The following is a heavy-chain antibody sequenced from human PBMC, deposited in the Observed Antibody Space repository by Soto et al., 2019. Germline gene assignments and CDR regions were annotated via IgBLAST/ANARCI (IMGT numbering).Heavy chain of an antibody. CDR1: GYSFTSYW. V-gene: IGHV5-10-1*01. CDR3: ASATAPAGYCSGGSCYSYYFQH. J-gene: IGHJ1*01. CDR2: IDPSDSYT. Sequence: GESLKISCKGSGYSFTSYWISWVRQMPGKGLEWMGRIDPSDSYTNYSPSFQGHVTISADKSISTAYLQWSSLKASDTAMYYCASATAPAGYCSGGSCYSYYFQHWGQGTLVTVSS. D-gene: IGHD2-15*01.